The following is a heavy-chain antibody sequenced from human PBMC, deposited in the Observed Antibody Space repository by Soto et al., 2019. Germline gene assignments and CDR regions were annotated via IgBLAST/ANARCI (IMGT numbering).Heavy chain of an antibody. CDR2: VNPSNGLT. V-gene: IGHV1-3*01. CDR3: ARRLPAFDF. J-gene: IGHJ3*01. CDR1: GYTFTNYA. Sequence: KVSFQGSGYTFTNYALHWVRQAPGHGLEWMGWVNPSNGLTRYSENFQGRLSLTRDTSVNTSYMELSSLRRDDTAVYYCARRLPAFDFWGQGTMVTVSS.